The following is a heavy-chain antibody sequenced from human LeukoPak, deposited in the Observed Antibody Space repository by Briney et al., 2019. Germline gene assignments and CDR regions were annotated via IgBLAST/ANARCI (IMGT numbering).Heavy chain of an antibody. CDR2: IYYSGST. J-gene: IGHJ4*02. D-gene: IGHD4/OR15-4a*01. Sequence: PSETLSLTCTVSGDSMSGYYWSWIRQPPGKGLEWIGYIYYSGSTNYSPSLKSRVTISVDTSKNQFSLKLSSVTAADTAVYYCARRAGAYSHPYDYWGQGTLVTVSS. V-gene: IGHV4-59*01. CDR1: GDSMSGYY. CDR3: ARRAGAYSHPYDY.